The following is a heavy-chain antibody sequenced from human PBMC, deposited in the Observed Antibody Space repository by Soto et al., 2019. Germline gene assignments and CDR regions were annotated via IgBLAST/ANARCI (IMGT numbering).Heavy chain of an antibody. CDR1: VFTFSSYA. Sequence: GGSLRLSCAASVFTFSSYAMSWVRQAPGKGLEWVSAISGSGGSTYYADSVKGRFTISRDNSKNTLYLQMNSLRAEDTAVYYCAKDDLIAARRHDAFDIWGQGTMVTVSS. CDR2: ISGSGGST. D-gene: IGHD6-6*01. CDR3: AKDDLIAARRHDAFDI. V-gene: IGHV3-23*01. J-gene: IGHJ3*02.